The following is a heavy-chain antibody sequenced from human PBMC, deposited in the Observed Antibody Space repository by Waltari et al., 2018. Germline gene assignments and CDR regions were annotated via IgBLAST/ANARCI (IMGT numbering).Heavy chain of an antibody. CDR3: ARVSQYLAGDY. CDR1: GYTFTGYY. V-gene: IGHV1-2*02. CDR2: INPNSGAT. Sequence: QVQLVQSGAEVKKPGASVKVSCKASGYTFTGYYMHWVRQAPGQGREWMGWINPNSGATNYAQKFQGRVTMTRDTSSSTAYMELSRLRSDDTAVYYCARVSQYLAGDYWGQGTLVTVSS. J-gene: IGHJ4*02. D-gene: IGHD2-2*02.